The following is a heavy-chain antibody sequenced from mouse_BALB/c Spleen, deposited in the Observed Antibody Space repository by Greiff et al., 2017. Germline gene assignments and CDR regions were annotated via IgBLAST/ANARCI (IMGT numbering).Heavy chain of an antibody. CDR3: RSWDYAMDY. CDR1: GYTFTSYW. CDR2: IYPGSGST. Sequence: LQQPGSELVRPGASVKLSCKASGYTFTSYWMHWVKQRPGQGLEWIGNIYPGSGSTNYDEKFKSKATLTVDTSSSTAYMQLSSLTSKDSAVYYCRSWDYAMDYWGQGTSVTVSS. J-gene: IGHJ4*01. D-gene: IGHD4-1*01. V-gene: IGHV1S22*01.